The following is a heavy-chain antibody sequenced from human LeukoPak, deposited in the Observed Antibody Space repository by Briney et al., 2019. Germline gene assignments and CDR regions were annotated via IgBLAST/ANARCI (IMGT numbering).Heavy chain of an antibody. CDR1: GGSFSGYY. V-gene: IGHV4-34*01. CDR2: INHSGST. CDR3: ARVGALRFLEWLDPALVY. J-gene: IGHJ4*02. Sequence: SETLSLTCAVYGGSFSGYYWSWIRQPPGKGLEWIGEINHSGSTNYNPFLKSRVTISVDTSKNQFSLKLSSVTAADTAVYYCARVGALRFLEWLDPALVYWGQGTLVTVSS. D-gene: IGHD3-3*01.